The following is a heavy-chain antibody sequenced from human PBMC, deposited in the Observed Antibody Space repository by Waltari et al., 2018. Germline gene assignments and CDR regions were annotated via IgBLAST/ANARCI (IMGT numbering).Heavy chain of an antibody. J-gene: IGHJ3*01. V-gene: IGHV3-53*01. CDR3: ARDHFTLGLPSAFDV. CDR1: GFVVSTTY. CDR2: TYASGDT. D-gene: IGHD3-10*01. Sequence: AQLVESGGGLMQPGGSLRLSCAPSGFVVSTTYVRWVRQAPGKVLEWVSITYASGDTFCADSVKGRFTVSRDSSKNTLYLQMDDLRADDTALYYCARDHFTLGLPSAFDVWGRGTVVTVSS.